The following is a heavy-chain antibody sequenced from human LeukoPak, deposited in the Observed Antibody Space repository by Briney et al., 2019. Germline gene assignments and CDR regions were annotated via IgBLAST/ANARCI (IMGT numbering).Heavy chain of an antibody. V-gene: IGHV3-23*01. J-gene: IGHJ4*02. D-gene: IGHD3-3*01. Sequence: GGSLRLSCAASGFTFSSYAMSWVRQAPGKGLEWVPAISGSGGSTYYADSVKGRFTISRDNSKNTLYLQMNSLRAEDTAVYYCAKANYYDFWSGYYPIDYWGQGTLVTVSS. CDR2: ISGSGGST. CDR1: GFTFSSYA. CDR3: AKANYYDFWSGYYPIDY.